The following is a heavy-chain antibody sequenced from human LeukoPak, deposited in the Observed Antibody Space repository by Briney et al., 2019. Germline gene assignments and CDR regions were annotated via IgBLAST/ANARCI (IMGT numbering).Heavy chain of an antibody. J-gene: IGHJ4*02. D-gene: IGHD6-19*01. Sequence: KPGGSLRLSCAASGFTFSSYSMNGVRQAPGKGVEWVSSISSSSSYIYYADSVKGGFTISRDNAKNSLYLQMNSLRAEDTAVYYCARLGTVAGHTFDYWGQGTLVTVSS. CDR3: ARLGTVAGHTFDY. CDR1: GFTFSSYS. V-gene: IGHV3-21*01. CDR2: ISSSSSYI.